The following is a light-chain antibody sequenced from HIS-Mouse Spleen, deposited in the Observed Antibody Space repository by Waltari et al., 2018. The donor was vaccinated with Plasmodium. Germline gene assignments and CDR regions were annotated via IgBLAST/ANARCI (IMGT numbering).Light chain of an antibody. V-gene: IGKV1-39*01. CDR1: QSISSY. Sequence: DIKMTQSTSSLSASVGDRVTITCRASQSISSYLNWYQQKPGKAPKLLIYAASSLQSGVPSRFSGSGSGTDFTLTISSLQPEDFATYYCQQSYSTWTFGQGTKVEIK. CDR3: QQSYSTWT. J-gene: IGKJ1*01. CDR2: AAS.